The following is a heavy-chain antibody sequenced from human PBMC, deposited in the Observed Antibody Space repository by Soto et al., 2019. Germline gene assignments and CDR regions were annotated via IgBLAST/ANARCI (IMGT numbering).Heavy chain of an antibody. V-gene: IGHV5-51*01. J-gene: IGHJ4*02. CDR2: IYPGDSDT. D-gene: IGHD6-6*01. CDR1: GYSFTSYW. Sequence: GESLKLSCKGSGYSFTSYWIGWVRQMPGKGLEWMGIIYPGDSDTRYSPSFQGQVTISADKSISTAYLQWSSLKASDTAMYYCARSRTFEYSSSSYFDYWGQGTLVTVSS. CDR3: ARSRTFEYSSSSYFDY.